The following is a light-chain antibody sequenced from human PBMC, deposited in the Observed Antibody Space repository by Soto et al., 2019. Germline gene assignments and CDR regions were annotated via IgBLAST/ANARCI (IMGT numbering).Light chain of an antibody. Sequence: EIVLTQSPATLSLSPGERATLSCRASQSISNYLAWYQLKPGQAPRLLIYDASSRATGIPARFSGSGSGTDFTITISSLEPEDFAVYFCQLRSNWPPTWTFGQGTKVEIK. V-gene: IGKV3-11*01. J-gene: IGKJ1*01. CDR2: DAS. CDR1: QSISNY. CDR3: QLRSNWPPTWT.